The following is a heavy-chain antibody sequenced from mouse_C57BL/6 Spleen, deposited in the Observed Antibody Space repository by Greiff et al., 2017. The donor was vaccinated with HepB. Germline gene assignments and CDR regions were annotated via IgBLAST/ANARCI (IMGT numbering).Heavy chain of an antibody. V-gene: IGHV1-26*01. CDR2: INPNNGGT. Sequence: EVQLQQSGPGLVKPGASVKISCKASGYTFTDYYMNWVKQSHGKSLEWIGDINPNNGGTSYNQKFKGKATLTVDKSSSTAYMELRSLTSEDSAVYYCARYFDVWGTGTTVTVSS. J-gene: IGHJ1*03. CDR3: ARYFDV. CDR1: GYTFTDYY.